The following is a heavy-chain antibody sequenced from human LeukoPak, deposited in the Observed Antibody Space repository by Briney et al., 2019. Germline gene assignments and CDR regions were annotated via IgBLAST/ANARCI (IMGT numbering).Heavy chain of an antibody. J-gene: IGHJ4*02. CDR3: ARGNDYGGNSRYFDY. D-gene: IGHD4-23*01. Sequence: PGGSLRLSCAASGFTFCSYAMHWVRQAPGKGLEWVAVISYDGSNKYYADSVKGRFTISRDNSKNSLYLQMNSLRAEDTAVYYCARGNDYGGNSRYFDYWGQGTLVTVSS. CDR2: ISYDGSNK. V-gene: IGHV3-30-3*01. CDR1: GFTFCSYA.